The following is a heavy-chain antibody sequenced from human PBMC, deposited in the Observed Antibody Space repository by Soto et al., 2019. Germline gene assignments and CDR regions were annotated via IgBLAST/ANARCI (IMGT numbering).Heavy chain of an antibody. V-gene: IGHV1-8*01. CDR2: MNPNSGNT. J-gene: IGHJ6*02. CDR1: GYTVTSYV. CDR3: AREVITVATYYYYGMDV. D-gene: IGHD4-17*01. Sequence: ASVKVSCKASGYTVTSYVINWLRQATGQGLEWMGWMNPNSGNTGYAQKFQGRVTMTRNTSISTAYMELSRLRSDDTAVYYCAREVITVATYYYYGMDVWGQGTTVTVSS.